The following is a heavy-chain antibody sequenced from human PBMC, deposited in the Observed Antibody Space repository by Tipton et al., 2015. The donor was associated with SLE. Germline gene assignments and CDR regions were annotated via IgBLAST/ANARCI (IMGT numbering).Heavy chain of an antibody. CDR3: RYTSAPWIDDY. CDR2: INDDGTST. V-gene: IGHV3-74*03. Sequence: SLRLSCVASGFTFRSYWMYWVRQAPGKGLVYISCINDDGTSTEYADSVKGRFTVSGDTAKNTVYLQMNSLRAEDTAVYYCRYTSAPWIDDYWGQGTLVTVSS. CDR1: GFTFRSYW. D-gene: IGHD6-25*01. J-gene: IGHJ4*02.